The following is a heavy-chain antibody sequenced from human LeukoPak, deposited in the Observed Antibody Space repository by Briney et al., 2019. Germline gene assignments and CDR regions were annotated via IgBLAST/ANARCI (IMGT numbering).Heavy chain of an antibody. CDR1: GFTFSDYW. J-gene: IGHJ4*02. CDR3: ASYLYWWSDLGY. Sequence: AGGSLRLSCAASGFTFSDYWMTWVRQAPGKGLEGGANIKREGSEKYYGDSVEGRFTISRENATNSLYLQLNSLRVEDTAVYYCASYLYWWSDLGYWGQGTLVTVSS. D-gene: IGHD2-8*02. V-gene: IGHV3-7*01. CDR2: IKREGSEK.